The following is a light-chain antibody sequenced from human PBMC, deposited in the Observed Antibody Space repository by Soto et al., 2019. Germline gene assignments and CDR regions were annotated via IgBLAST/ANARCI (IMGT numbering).Light chain of an antibody. CDR3: VAWDDSLSGLV. CDR2: STD. J-gene: IGLJ1*01. V-gene: IGLV1-47*02. Sequence: QSALTQPPSASWTRGQRVIIACSGTSANIGNNFVCWYQHLPGMAPKLLIYSTDQRPSGVPDRFSGSKSGTSASLAISGLRSEDEADYYCVAWDDSLSGLVFGTGTKVTVL. CDR1: SANIGNNF.